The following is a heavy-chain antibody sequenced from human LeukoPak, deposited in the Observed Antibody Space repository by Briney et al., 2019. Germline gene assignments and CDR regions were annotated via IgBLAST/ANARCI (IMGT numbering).Heavy chain of an antibody. D-gene: IGHD4-17*01. J-gene: IGHJ5*02. CDR3: TRQLTTVSRGGWFDP. CDR2: LFYTGRT. CDR1: GGSVTSFY. V-gene: IGHV4-59*08. Sequence: PSETLSLTCNVSGGSVTSFYWSWIRQSPGKGLEWIGDLFYTGRTNYNPSLKSRVSISADTSKNQFSLRLSSVTAADTAVYYCTRQLTTVSRGGWFDPWGQGTLVTVSS.